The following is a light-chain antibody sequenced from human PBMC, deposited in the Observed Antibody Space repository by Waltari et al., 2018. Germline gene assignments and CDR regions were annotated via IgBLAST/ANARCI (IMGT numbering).Light chain of an antibody. CDR3: QQYNNWPGTLT. CDR1: QSVSSN. CDR2: GAS. Sequence: EIVMTQSPATLSVSPGERATLSCRASQSVSSNLAWYQQKPGQAPRLLIYGASTRAAGIPARFSGSGSGTEFTLTISSLQSEDFAVYYCQQYNNWPGTLTFGGWTKVEIK. V-gene: IGKV3-15*01. J-gene: IGKJ4*01.